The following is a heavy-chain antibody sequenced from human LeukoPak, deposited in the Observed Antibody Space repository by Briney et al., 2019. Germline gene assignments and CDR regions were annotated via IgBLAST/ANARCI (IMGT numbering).Heavy chain of an antibody. J-gene: IGHJ4*02. CDR2: LNHRGST. Sequence: PSETLSLTCAVYGGSFSGYYWSWIRHPPGKGLECVGELNHRGSTNYNPSLKSRVTRSLDTPKNQFSVKLSSVTDAYTAVYYYARLFWCYDLWRGYDPYLVFWGGGPGFTVSS. CDR3: ARLFWCYDLWRGYDPYLVF. V-gene: IGHV4-34*01. D-gene: IGHD3-3*01. CDR1: GGSFSGYY.